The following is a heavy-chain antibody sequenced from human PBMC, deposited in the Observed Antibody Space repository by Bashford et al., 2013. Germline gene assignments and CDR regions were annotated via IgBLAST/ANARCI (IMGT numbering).Heavy chain of an antibody. V-gene: IGHV5-51*01. Sequence: WVRQMPGKGLEWMGIIYPGDSDTRYSPSFQGQVTISADKSISTAYLQWNSLKASDSAMYYCANAPGRSMATPFDYWGQGNPGHRLL. D-gene: IGHD2/OR15-2a*01. J-gene: IGHJ4*02. CDR3: ANAPGRSMATPFDY. CDR2: IYPGDSDT.